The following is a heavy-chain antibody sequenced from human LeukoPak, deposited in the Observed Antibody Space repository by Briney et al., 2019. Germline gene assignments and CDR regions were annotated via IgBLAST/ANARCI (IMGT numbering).Heavy chain of an antibody. CDR2: INHSGRI. J-gene: IGHJ6*03. CDR1: GGSFGGYY. Sequence: PSETLSLTYAVYGGSFGGYYWNWIRQSPGKGLEWIGEINHSGRINYNPSLKSRVTISVDTSKNQFSLNLSSVTAADTAVYFCARGVLSRYYYMDVWGKGTTVTVSS. CDR3: ARGVLSRYYYMDV. D-gene: IGHD6-6*01. V-gene: IGHV4-34*01.